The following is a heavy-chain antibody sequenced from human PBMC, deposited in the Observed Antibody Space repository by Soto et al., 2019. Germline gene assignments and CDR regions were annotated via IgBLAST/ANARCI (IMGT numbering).Heavy chain of an antibody. J-gene: IGHJ4*02. D-gene: IGHD3-22*01. Sequence: SVKVSCKASGGTFSSYAISWVRQAPGQGLEWMGGIIPIFGTANYAQKFQGRVTITADKSTSTAYMELSSLRSEDTAVYYCALYDSSGYYPLYFDYWGQGTLVTVSS. CDR3: ALYDSSGYYPLYFDY. CDR2: IIPIFGTA. V-gene: IGHV1-69*06. CDR1: GGTFSSYA.